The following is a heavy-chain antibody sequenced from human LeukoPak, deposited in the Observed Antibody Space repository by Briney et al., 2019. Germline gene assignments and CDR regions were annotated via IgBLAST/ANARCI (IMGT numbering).Heavy chain of an antibody. CDR3: AREIAADRGFDS. V-gene: IGHV3-13*01. CDR1: GFTFSSYD. D-gene: IGHD6-6*01. J-gene: IGHJ4*02. CDR2: IGTTGDT. Sequence: GGSLRLSCEVSGFTFSSYDMHWVRQTTGKGLEWVSGIGTTGDTHYPDSVKGRFTVSRENAKNSLYLQMNSLRAEDTAVYYCAREIAADRGFDSWGQGTLVTVSS.